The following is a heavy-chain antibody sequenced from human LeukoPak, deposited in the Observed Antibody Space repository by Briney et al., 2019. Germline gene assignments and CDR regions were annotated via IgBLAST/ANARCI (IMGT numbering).Heavy chain of an antibody. J-gene: IGHJ4*02. D-gene: IGHD4-17*01. CDR2: ISSSSSYI. CDR3: ARIYGDHGDYDY. Sequence: SGGSLRLSCAASGFTFSSYSMNWVRQAPGKGLEWVSSISSSSSYIYYADSVKGRFTISRDNAKNSLYLQMNSLRAEDTAVYYCARIYGDHGDYDYWGQGTLVTVSS. V-gene: IGHV3-21*01. CDR1: GFTFSSYS.